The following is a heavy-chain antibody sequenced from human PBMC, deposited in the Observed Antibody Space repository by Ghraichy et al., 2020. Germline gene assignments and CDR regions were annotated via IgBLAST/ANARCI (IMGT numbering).Heavy chain of an antibody. CDR2: MYYSGST. Sequence: SETLSLTCTVSGGSISSYYWSWIRQPPGKRLEWIGYMYYSGSTNYNPSLQSRVTISVDTSKNQFSLKLSSVTAADTAEYYCARNDGVRANFDYCGQGTLVTVSS. CDR3: ARNDGVRANFDY. CDR1: GGSISSYY. D-gene: IGHD2-8*01. V-gene: IGHV4-59*01. J-gene: IGHJ4*02.